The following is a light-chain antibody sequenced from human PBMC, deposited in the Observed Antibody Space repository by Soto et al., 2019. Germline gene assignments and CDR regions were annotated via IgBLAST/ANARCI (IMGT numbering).Light chain of an antibody. V-gene: IGKV1-33*01. J-gene: IGKJ5*01. Sequence: DIQMTQSPSSLSASVGDRVTITCQASHDISNHLNWYQQKPGKAPKLLIYDASNLETGVPSRFSGSGYGTDFTFTISSLQPEDIATYYCQQYDNLPITFGQGTRLEIK. CDR1: HDISNH. CDR3: QQYDNLPIT. CDR2: DAS.